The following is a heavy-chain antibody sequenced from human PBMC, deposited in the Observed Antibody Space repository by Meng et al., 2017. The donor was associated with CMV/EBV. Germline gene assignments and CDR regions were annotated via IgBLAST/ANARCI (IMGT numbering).Heavy chain of an antibody. CDR2: ISYSGDT. Sequence: GAVSGDSISRNLWWSWVRQPPGKGLEWIGEISYSGDTKYNPSLQSRATISSDTTNNRFSLRLNSVTAADTGVYFCARSPGFWSLDYWGRGTLVTVSS. J-gene: IGHJ4*02. D-gene: IGHD2-8*02. CDR1: GDSISRNLW. V-gene: IGHV4-4*01. CDR3: ARSPGFWSLDY.